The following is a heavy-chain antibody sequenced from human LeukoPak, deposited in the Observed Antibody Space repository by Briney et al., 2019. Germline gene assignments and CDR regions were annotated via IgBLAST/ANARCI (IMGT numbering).Heavy chain of an antibody. CDR1: GGTFCSYA. Sequence: SVKVSCKASGGTFCSYAISWVRQAPGQGLEWMGRIIPILGIANYAQKFQGRVTITADKSTSTAYMELSSLRSEDTAVYYCAREAKLSKSSKIVVGPAAPLDYWGQGTLVTVSS. V-gene: IGHV1-69*04. CDR3: AREAKLSKSSKIVVGPAAPLDY. D-gene: IGHD2-2*01. J-gene: IGHJ4*02. CDR2: IIPILGIA.